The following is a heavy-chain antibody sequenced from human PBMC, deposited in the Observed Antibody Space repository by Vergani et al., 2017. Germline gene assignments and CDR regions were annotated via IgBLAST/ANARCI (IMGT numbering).Heavy chain of an antibody. Sequence: QVQLQESGPGLVKPSQTLPLTCTVSGGSISSGSYYWSWIRQPAGKGLEWIVRIYISGSTNYNPSLKSRVTMSVDTSKNQFSLKLSSVTAADTAVYYCAREWGGPIALFDYWGQGTLVTVSS. V-gene: IGHV4-61*02. CDR2: IYISGST. CDR3: AREWGGPIALFDY. CDR1: GGSISSGSYY. D-gene: IGHD6-13*01. J-gene: IGHJ4*02.